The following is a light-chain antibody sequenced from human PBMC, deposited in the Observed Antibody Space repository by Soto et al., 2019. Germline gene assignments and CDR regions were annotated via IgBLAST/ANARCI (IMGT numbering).Light chain of an antibody. CDR3: LQYDSYSRT. Sequence: DIQMTQSPSTLSASVGDRVTLTCRASQSINNWLAWYQQKPGKAPNLLIYKASYLKSGVPSRFSGSGSGTPVTLTISSLQPDDFATYYCLQYDSYSRTFGQGTKVEVK. CDR1: QSINNW. V-gene: IGKV1-5*03. J-gene: IGKJ1*01. CDR2: KAS.